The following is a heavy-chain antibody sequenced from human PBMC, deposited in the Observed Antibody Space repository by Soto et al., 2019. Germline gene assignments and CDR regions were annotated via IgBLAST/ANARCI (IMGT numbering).Heavy chain of an antibody. CDR3: ASRVPHGTYGAPYFQH. CDR2: ISFDGANK. D-gene: IGHD1-26*01. V-gene: IGHV3-30*03. J-gene: IGHJ1*01. CDR1: GFTFSSHG. Sequence: QVQLVESGGGVVQPEKSLRLSCAASGFTFSSHGMHWVRQAPGKGLEGVAVISFDGANKYYADSVKGRFTISRDNSKNTLYLQMNSLRAEDTAVYYCASRVPHGTYGAPYFQHWGQGTLITVS.